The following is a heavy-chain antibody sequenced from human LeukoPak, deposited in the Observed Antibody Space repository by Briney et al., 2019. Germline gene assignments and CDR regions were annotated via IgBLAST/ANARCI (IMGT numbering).Heavy chain of an antibody. J-gene: IGHJ4*02. Sequence: SVKVSCKASGGTFSSYAISWVRQAPGQGLEWMGRIIPILGIANYAQKFQGRVTITADKSTSTAYMELSSLRSEDTAVYYCASSARVGATRGFDYWGQGTLVTVSS. CDR3: ASSARVGATRGFDY. V-gene: IGHV1-69*04. D-gene: IGHD1-26*01. CDR1: GGTFSSYA. CDR2: IIPILGIA.